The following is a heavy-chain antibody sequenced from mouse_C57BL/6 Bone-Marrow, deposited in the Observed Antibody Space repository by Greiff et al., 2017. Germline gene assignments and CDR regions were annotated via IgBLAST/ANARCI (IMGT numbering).Heavy chain of an antibody. V-gene: IGHV5-17*01. Sequence: EVKLMESGGGLVKPGGSLKLSCAASGFTFSDYGMHWVRQAPEKGLEWVAYISSGSSTIYYADTVKGRITISRDNTKNTLFLQMTSLRSEDTAMYYCARQNYGSSYDYFDYWGQGTTLTVSS. CDR2: ISSGSSTI. CDR3: ARQNYGSSYDYFDY. D-gene: IGHD1-1*01. CDR1: GFTFSDYG. J-gene: IGHJ2*01.